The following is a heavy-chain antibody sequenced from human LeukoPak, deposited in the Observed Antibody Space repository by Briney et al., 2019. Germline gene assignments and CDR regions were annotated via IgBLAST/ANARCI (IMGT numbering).Heavy chain of an antibody. Sequence: PGGSLRLSCAASGFTFSSYSMNWVRQAPGKGLEWVSSISSSSSYIYYADSVKGRFTISRDNAKNSLYLQMNSLRAEDTAVYYCARDGLIGSGYDLPTFDYWGQGTLVTVSS. CDR3: ARDGLIGSGYDLPTFDY. CDR1: GFTFSSYS. V-gene: IGHV3-21*01. D-gene: IGHD5-12*01. CDR2: ISSSSSYI. J-gene: IGHJ4*02.